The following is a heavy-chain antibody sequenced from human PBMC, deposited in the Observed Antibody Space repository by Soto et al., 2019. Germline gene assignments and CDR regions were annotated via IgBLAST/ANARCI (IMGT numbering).Heavy chain of an antibody. D-gene: IGHD1-26*01. CDR3: ARRVVGATRSLDY. CDR2: IYHSGST. CDR1: GGSISSSNW. J-gene: IGHJ4*02. V-gene: IGHV4-4*02. Sequence: ETLSLTCAVSGGSISSSNWWSWVRQPPGKGLEWIGEIYHSGSTNYNPSLKSRVTISVDKSKNQLSLKLSSVTAADTAVYYCARRVVGATRSLDYWGQGTLVTVSS.